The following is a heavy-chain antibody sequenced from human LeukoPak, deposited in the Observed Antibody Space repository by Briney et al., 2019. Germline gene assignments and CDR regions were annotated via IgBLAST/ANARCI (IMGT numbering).Heavy chain of an antibody. Sequence: SETLSLTCTVSGGSISTGGYYWSWIRPHPGKGLEWIGCIYYSGSSYYNPYLKSRVTISVDTSENQFSLKLSSVTAADTAVYYCARGDVDWGQGTLVTVSS. D-gene: IGHD2-15*01. CDR1: GGSISTGGYY. V-gene: IGHV4-31*03. CDR2: IYYSGSS. J-gene: IGHJ4*02. CDR3: ARGDVD.